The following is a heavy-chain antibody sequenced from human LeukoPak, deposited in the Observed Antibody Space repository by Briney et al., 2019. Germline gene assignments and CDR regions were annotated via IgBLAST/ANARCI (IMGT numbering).Heavy chain of an antibody. V-gene: IGHV4-4*02. CDR1: GGSISSSNW. CDR3: ASFPPPAAISSWYLEYTDY. Sequence: PSGTLSLTCAVSGGSISSSNWWSWVRQPPGKGLEWIGEIYHSGSTNYNPSLKSRVTISVDKSKNQFSLKLSSVTAADTAVYYCASFPPPAAISSWYLEYTDYWGQGTLVTVSS. D-gene: IGHD6-13*01. CDR2: IYHSGST. J-gene: IGHJ4*02.